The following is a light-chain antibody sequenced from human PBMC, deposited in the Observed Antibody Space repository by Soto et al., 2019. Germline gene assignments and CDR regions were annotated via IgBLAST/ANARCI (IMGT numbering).Light chain of an antibody. J-gene: IGLJ3*02. V-gene: IGLV1-44*01. CDR2: SSD. CDR3: AAWDDYLNAWV. Sequence: QSVLTQPPSASGTPGQRVTISCSGSSSNIGSNAVNWYQQLPGTAPKLLIYSSDQRPSGVPDRFSVSKSGTSASLAISGLQSEDEDDYYCAAWDDYLNAWVFGGGTKLTVL. CDR1: SSNIGSNA.